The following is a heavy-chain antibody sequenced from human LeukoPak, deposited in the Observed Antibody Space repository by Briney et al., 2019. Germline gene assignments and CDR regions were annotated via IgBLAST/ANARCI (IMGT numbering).Heavy chain of an antibody. CDR1: GGSISSYY. J-gene: IGHJ4*02. V-gene: IGHV4-59*01. CDR2: VSYSGST. Sequence: SETLSLTRTVPGGSISSYYRSWIRQPPGKGLECIGYVSYSGSTNYNPSLKSRVTISEDKSKNHFSLKLSSVTAADTAVYYCAMYNFWSGYYGDYWGQGTLVTVSS. D-gene: IGHD3-3*01. CDR3: AMYNFWSGYYGDY.